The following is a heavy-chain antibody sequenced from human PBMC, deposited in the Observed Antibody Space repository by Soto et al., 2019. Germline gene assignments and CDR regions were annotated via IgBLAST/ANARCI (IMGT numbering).Heavy chain of an antibody. D-gene: IGHD2-21*01. CDR3: ARVHFVGYSDWIDT. CDR1: VSSISSYY. CDR2: MHHTQGT. J-gene: IGHJ5*01. V-gene: IGHV4-59*01. Sequence: PSSSXSLTCSVSVSSISSYYLTLIRQPPGGGLEWIGYMHHTQGTNDNPSLRGRVHMSIDTSMNQFSLRLTSVTAADTAVYYCARVHFVGYSDWIDTWGQGTLVTVYS.